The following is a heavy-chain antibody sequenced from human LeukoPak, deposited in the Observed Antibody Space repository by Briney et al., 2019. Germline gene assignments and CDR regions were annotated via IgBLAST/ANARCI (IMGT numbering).Heavy chain of an antibody. CDR1: GFTFSSYA. D-gene: IGHD6-13*01. Sequence: PGGSLRLSCATSGFTFSSYAMSWVRQAPGKGLEWVSAISGSGGSTYYADSVKGRFTISRDNSKNTLYLQMNSLRAEDTAVYYCALAAAGYTAFFDYWGQGTLVTVSS. J-gene: IGHJ4*02. CDR2: ISGSGGST. V-gene: IGHV3-23*01. CDR3: ALAAAGYTAFFDY.